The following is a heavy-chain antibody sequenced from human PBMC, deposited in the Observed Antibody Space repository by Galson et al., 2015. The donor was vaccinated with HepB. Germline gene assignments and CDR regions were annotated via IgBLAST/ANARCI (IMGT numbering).Heavy chain of an antibody. V-gene: IGHV1-69*13. CDR3: AKAGGLTYSSSWAPFDY. Sequence: SVKVSCKASGGTFSSYAISWVRQAPGQGLEWMGGIIPIFGIANYAQKFQGRVTITADESTSTAYMELSGLRSEDTAVYYCAKAGGLTYSSSWAPFDYWGQGTLVTVSS. J-gene: IGHJ4*02. CDR1: GGTFSSYA. CDR2: IIPIFGIA. D-gene: IGHD6-13*01.